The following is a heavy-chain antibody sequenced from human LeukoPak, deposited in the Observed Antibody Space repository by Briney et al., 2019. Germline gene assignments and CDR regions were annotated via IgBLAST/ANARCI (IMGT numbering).Heavy chain of an antibody. V-gene: IGHV4-59*01. CDR1: GGSISSYY. D-gene: IGHD3-3*01. CDR2: IYYSGST. J-gene: IGHJ6*03. CDR3: ARVSARAHDFWSGYYYYYYYVDV. Sequence: PSETLSLTCTVSGGSISSYYWSWIRQPPGKGLEWIGYIYYSGSTNYNPSLKSRVTISVDTSKNQFSLKLSSVTAADTAVYYCARVSARAHDFWSGYYYYYYYVDVWGKGTTVTVSS.